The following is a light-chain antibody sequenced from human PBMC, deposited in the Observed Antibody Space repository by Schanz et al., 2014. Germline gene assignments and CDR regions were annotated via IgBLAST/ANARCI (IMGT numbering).Light chain of an antibody. V-gene: IGLV2-14*02. J-gene: IGLJ1*01. CDR1: SSDVGSDNL. CDR2: EGS. CDR3: SSPTSSSTYV. Sequence: QSALTQPASVSGSPGQSITISCTGTSSDVGSDNLVSWYQQHPGKAPKLMIYEGSKRPSGVSNRFSGSKSGNTASLTISGLQAEDEADYYCSSPTSSSTYVFGTGTKLTVL.